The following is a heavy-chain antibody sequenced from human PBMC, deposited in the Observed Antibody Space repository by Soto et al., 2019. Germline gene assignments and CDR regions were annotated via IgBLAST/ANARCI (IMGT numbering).Heavy chain of an antibody. CDR3: ARHRARVAGTLSFYYYGMDV. CDR2: IGPSDSYT. D-gene: IGHD6-19*01. J-gene: IGHJ6*02. V-gene: IGHV5-10-1*01. CDR1: GYSFTSSW. Sequence: GQCLKLSRNVSGYSFTSSWISRGSQMPGKGLEGRGRIGPSDSYTNYSPSFHGHVTISADKSISTAYLQWSSLKASDTAMYYCARHRARVAGTLSFYYYGMDVWGQGTTVTVSS.